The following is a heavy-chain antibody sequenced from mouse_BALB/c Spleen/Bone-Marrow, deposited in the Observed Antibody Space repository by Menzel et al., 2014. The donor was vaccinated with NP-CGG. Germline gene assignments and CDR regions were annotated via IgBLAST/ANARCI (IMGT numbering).Heavy chain of an antibody. Sequence: EVQLQQSGTVLARPGASVKMSCKASDYTFTSYRMHWLKQRPGQGLEWIGAIYPGSSDTSYNQKFKGKAELTAVTSTSTAYMDLSSLTNEDSAVYYCTLAYFGQGDWFFDVWGAGTTVTVSS. V-gene: IGHV1-5*01. J-gene: IGHJ1*01. CDR3: TLAYFGQGDWFFDV. CDR1: DYTFTSYR. CDR2: IYPGSSDT. D-gene: IGHD2-10*01.